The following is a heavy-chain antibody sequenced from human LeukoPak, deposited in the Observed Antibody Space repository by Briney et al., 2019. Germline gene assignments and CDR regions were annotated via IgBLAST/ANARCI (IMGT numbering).Heavy chain of an antibody. CDR3: AAGYCSGGSCYFDY. J-gene: IGHJ4*02. CDR2: IRYDGSNK. D-gene: IGHD2-15*01. CDR1: GFTFSNYG. V-gene: IGHV3-30*02. Sequence: PGRSLRLSCTASGFTFSNYGMHWVRQAPGKGLEWVAFIRYDGSNKYYADSVKGRFTISRDNSKNTLYLQMNSLRAEDTAVYYCAAGYCSGGSCYFDYWGQGTLVTVSS.